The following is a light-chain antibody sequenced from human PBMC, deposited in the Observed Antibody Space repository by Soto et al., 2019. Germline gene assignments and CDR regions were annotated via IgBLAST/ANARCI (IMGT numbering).Light chain of an antibody. V-gene: IGKV3-11*01. CDR2: DAS. CDR3: QQRSNWPWT. J-gene: IGKJ1*01. Sequence: EIVLTQSPATLSLSPGEKATLSCRASKRVSSYLAWYQQKPGQAPMLLIYDASNRATGIPARFSRSGSGTDFTLTISSLEPEHVAVYYCQQRSNWPWTFGQGTKVEIK. CDR1: KRVSSY.